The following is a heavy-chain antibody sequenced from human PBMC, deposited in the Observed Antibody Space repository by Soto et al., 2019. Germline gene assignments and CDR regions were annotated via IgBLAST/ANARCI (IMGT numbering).Heavy chain of an antibody. CDR3: ARAVGYCSGGSCSHTPHFDY. J-gene: IGHJ4*02. Sequence: KPGGSLRLSCAASGFTFSSYSMNWVRQAPGKGLEWVSSISSSSSYIYYADSVKGRFTISRDNAKNSLYLQMNSLRAEDTAVYYCARAVGYCSGGSCSHTPHFDYWGQGTLVTVSS. CDR1: GFTFSSYS. V-gene: IGHV3-21*01. CDR2: ISSSSSYI. D-gene: IGHD2-15*01.